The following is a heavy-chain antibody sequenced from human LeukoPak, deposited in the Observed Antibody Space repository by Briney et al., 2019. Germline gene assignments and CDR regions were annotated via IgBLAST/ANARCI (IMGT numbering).Heavy chain of an antibody. J-gene: IGHJ5*02. D-gene: IGHD6-13*01. V-gene: IGHV4-59*08. Sequence: PSETLSLTCTVSGGSISSYYWSWIRQPPGKGLEWIGYIYYSGSTNYNPSLKSRVTISVDTSKNQFSLKLSSVTAADTAVYYCARQGYGSRSWFDPWGQGTLVTVSS. CDR2: IYYSGST. CDR1: GGSISSYY. CDR3: ARQGYGSRSWFDP.